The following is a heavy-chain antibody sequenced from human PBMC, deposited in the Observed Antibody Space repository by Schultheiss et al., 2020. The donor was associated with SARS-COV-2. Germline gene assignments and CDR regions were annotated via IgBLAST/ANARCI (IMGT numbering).Heavy chain of an antibody. CDR3: ARGFRYSYGGWFDP. CDR2: IYYSGST. Sequence: SETLSLTCTVSGGSISSYNWSWIRQPPGKGLEWIGYIYYSGSTNYNPSLKSRVTISVDTSKNQFSLKLSSVTAADTAVYYCARGFRYSYGGWFDPWGQGTLVTVSS. J-gene: IGHJ5*02. D-gene: IGHD5-18*01. V-gene: IGHV4-59*01. CDR1: GGSISSYN.